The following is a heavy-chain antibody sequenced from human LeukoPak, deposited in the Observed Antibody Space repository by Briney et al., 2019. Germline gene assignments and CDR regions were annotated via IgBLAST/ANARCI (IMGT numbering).Heavy chain of an antibody. CDR1: GYTFTSYG. D-gene: IGHD1-26*01. Sequence: ASVKVSCKASGYTFTSYGISWVRQAPGQGLEWMGWINPNSGGTNYAQKFQGRVTMTRDTSISTAYMELSRLRSDDTAVYYCARDYSGEWEQLTGWWFDPWGQGTLVTVSS. CDR3: ARDYSGEWEQLTGWWFDP. J-gene: IGHJ5*02. CDR2: INPNSGGT. V-gene: IGHV1-2*02.